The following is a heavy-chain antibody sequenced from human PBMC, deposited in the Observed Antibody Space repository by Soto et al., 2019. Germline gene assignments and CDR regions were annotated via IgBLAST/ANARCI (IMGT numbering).Heavy chain of an antibody. D-gene: IGHD6-19*01. V-gene: IGHV1-69*13. CDR3: ARGPRGKQWLVRGYYFDY. CDR2: IIPIFGTA. CDR1: GGTFSSYA. Sequence: GASVKVSCKASGGTFSSYAISWVRQAPGQGLEWMGGIIPIFGTANYAQKFQGRVTITADESTSTAYMELSSLRSEDTAVYYFARGPRGKQWLVRGYYFDYWGQGTLVTVSS. J-gene: IGHJ4*02.